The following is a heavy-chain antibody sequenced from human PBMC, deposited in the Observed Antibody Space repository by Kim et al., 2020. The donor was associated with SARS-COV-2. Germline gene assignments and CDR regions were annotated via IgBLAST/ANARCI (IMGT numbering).Heavy chain of an antibody. V-gene: IGHV3-48*02. J-gene: IGHJ4*02. CDR1: GFTFSSYS. D-gene: IGHD1-26*01. CDR2: ISNSGTAI. Sequence: GGSLRLSCAASGFTFSSYSMNWVRQAPGKGLEWISYISNSGTAIYYADSVKGRFTISRDNAKNSLSLQMNSLRDEDTAVYYCARAEEWDQFDYWGQGTLVTVSS. CDR3: ARAEEWDQFDY.